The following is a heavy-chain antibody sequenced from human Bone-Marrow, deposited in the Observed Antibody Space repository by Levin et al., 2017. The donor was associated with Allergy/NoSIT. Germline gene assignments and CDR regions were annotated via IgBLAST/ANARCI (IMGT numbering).Heavy chain of an antibody. J-gene: IGHJ4*02. Sequence: GGSLRLSCAASGFTFTDHYMDWVRQAPGKGLEWVGRTKNKANSFSTEYAASVRGRFVISRDDSKNSLYLQMGSLKTDDTAVYYCVVWFGGRAANWGQGTLVTVSS. CDR2: TKNKANSFST. CDR1: GFTFTDHY. CDR3: VVWFGGRAAN. D-gene: IGHD3-10*01. V-gene: IGHV3-72*01.